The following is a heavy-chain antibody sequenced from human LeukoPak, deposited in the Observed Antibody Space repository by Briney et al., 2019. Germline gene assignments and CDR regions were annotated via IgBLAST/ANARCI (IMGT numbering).Heavy chain of an antibody. D-gene: IGHD1-26*01. CDR3: ARDRGGTYTVGGAFDV. CDR2: IFYNGGNK. Sequence: PGGSLRLSCAASGFTFSHFGMHWLRQAPGKGLEWVAVIFYNGGNKYYGDSVKGRFTVSRDNSKNTHDLQMNSLRAEDTGVYYCARDRGGTYTVGGAFDVWGQGILVTVSS. CDR1: GFTFSHFG. J-gene: IGHJ3*01. V-gene: IGHV3-30*12.